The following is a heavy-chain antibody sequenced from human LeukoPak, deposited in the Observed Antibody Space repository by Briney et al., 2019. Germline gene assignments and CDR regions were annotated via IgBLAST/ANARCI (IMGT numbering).Heavy chain of an antibody. CDR2: IYSGGRT. CDR1: GFTFSSYS. D-gene: IGHD1-26*01. V-gene: IGHV3-53*01. Sequence: QSGGSLRLSCAASGFTFSSYSMNWVRQAPGKRLEWVSIIYSGGRTYYADSAKGRFTISRDIFKNTVYLQMNSLRAEDTAVYYCAREGATTAFDYWGQGTLVTVSS. CDR3: AREGATTAFDY. J-gene: IGHJ4*02.